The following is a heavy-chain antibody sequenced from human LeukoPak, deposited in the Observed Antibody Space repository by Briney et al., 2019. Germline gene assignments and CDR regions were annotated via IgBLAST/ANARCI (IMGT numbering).Heavy chain of an antibody. J-gene: IGHJ4*02. CDR1: GFTFSSYA. Sequence: PGGSLRLSCAASGFTFSSYAMSWVRQAPGMGLEWVSAISGSGGSTYYADSVKGRFTISRDNSKNTLYLQMNSLRAEDTAVYYCAKTGSSSGSYYNFDYWGQGTLVTVSS. D-gene: IGHD3-10*01. CDR3: AKTGSSSGSYYNFDY. V-gene: IGHV3-23*01. CDR2: ISGSGGST.